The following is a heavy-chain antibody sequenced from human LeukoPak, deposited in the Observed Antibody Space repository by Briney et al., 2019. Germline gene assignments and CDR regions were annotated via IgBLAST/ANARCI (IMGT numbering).Heavy chain of an antibody. D-gene: IGHD3/OR15-3a*01. CDR3: ARQTGSGLFILP. CDR2: IYYSGNI. V-gene: IGHV4-59*05. J-gene: IGHJ4*02. CDR1: GGSISSYY. Sequence: SETLSLTCTVSGGSISSYYWSWIRQPAGKGLEWIGSIYYSGNIYYNASLKSQVSISIDTSKNQFSLRLTSVTAADTAVYYCARQTGSGLFILPGGQGTLVTVSS.